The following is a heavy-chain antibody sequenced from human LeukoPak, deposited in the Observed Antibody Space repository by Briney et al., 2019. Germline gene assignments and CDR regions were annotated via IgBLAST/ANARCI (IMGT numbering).Heavy chain of an antibody. D-gene: IGHD6-13*01. CDR2: IYPADSDS. Sequence: GESLKISCKDFGYSFTNYWIGWVRQMPGKGLEWMGIIYPADSDSRYSPSFQGQVTISADKSISTAYLQWSSLKASDTAMYYCARCGSSWYHDYWGQGTLVTVSS. CDR1: GYSFTNYW. CDR3: ARCGSSWYHDY. J-gene: IGHJ4*02. V-gene: IGHV5-51*01.